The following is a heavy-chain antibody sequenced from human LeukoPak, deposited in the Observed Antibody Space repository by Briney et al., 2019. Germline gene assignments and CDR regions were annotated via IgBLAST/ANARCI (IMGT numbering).Heavy chain of an antibody. CDR1: GGSISSGGYY. CDR3: ARGEGRPRYNWNYVFDY. CDR2: IYYSGST. J-gene: IGHJ4*02. D-gene: IGHD1-7*01. V-gene: IGHV4-61*08. Sequence: SQTLSLTCTVSGGSISSGGYYWSWIRQHPGKGLEWIGYIYYSGSTNYNPSLKSRVTISVDTSKNQFSLKLSSVTAADTAVYYCARGEGRPRYNWNYVFDYWGQGTLVTVSS.